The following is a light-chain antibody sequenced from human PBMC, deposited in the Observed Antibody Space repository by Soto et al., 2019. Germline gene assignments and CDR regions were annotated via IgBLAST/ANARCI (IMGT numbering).Light chain of an antibody. Sequence: EIVLTQSPGTLSLSPGERATLSCRASQSVSRSYLAWYQQNPGQPPSLLIYATSSRATGIPDRFSGSGSGTDFTLTISILAPEDFAVYYCQQYGSSPYTVGQGTKLEIK. V-gene: IGKV3-20*01. CDR3: QQYGSSPYT. CDR2: ATS. J-gene: IGKJ2*01. CDR1: QSVSRSY.